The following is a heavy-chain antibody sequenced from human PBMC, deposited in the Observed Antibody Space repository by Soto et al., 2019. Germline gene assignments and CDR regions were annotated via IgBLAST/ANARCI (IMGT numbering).Heavy chain of an antibody. J-gene: IGHJ4*02. CDR3: ATEMGATQGPFDN. V-gene: IGHV3-23*01. D-gene: IGHD1-26*01. CDR1: VFPFGANA. Sequence: PGGSLRLSCVVSVFPFGANAMSWVRQAPGKGLEWVSGLSNTGGRTSYADSVKGRFNISRDNSENTVYLQMNSLRVEDTAVYYCATEMGATQGPFDNWGPGTLVTVSS. CDR2: LSNTGGRT.